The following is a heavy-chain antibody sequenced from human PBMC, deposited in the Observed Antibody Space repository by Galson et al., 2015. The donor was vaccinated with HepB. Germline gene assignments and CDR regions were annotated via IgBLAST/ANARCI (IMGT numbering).Heavy chain of an antibody. D-gene: IGHD3-3*01. CDR2: LSHDGSNE. CDR3: ARDQYPFWGAYDLGGGRQYFYYSALDV. V-gene: IGHV3-30-3*01. Sequence: SLRLSCAASRFTFSNYTIHWVRQTPGKGLEWVAVLSHDGSNEYYADSVKGRFTISRDNTRNTLYLQMNSLRTEDTAVYFCARDQYPFWGAYDLGGGRQYFYYSALDVWGRGTTVTVSS. CDR1: RFTFSNYT. J-gene: IGHJ6*02.